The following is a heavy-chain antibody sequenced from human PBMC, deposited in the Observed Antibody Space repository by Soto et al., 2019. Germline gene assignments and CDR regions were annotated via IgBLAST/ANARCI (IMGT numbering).Heavy chain of an antibody. J-gene: IGHJ4*02. CDR1: GFTFSSYD. CDR2: IGTAGDT. Sequence: EVQLVESGGGLVQPGGSLRLSCAASGFTFSSYDMHWVRQASGKGLEWVSVIGTAGDTYYSGSVKGRFTISRDSLTTSLYLQMNSLRAGDTAVYYCVRDTTGFGYFDSRGQGTLVTVSS. V-gene: IGHV3-13*01. D-gene: IGHD1-1*01. CDR3: VRDTTGFGYFDS.